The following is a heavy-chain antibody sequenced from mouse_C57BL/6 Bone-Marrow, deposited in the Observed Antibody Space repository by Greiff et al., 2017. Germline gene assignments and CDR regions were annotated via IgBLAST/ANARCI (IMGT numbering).Heavy chain of an antibody. J-gene: IGHJ3*01. D-gene: IGHD1-1*01. CDR2: IYPGDGDT. V-gene: IGHV1-82*01. CDR1: GYAFSSSW. CDR3: ASYIIPGAY. Sequence: VKLMESGPELVKPGASVKISCKASGYAFSSSWMNWVKQRPGKGLEWIGRIYPGDGDTNYNGKFKGKATLTADKSSSTAYMQLSSLTSEDSAVYFCASYIIPGAYWGQGTLVTVSA.